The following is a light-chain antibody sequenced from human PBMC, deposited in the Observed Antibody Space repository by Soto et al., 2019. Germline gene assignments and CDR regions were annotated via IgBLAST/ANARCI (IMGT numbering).Light chain of an antibody. CDR2: EVS. CDR1: SSDVGGYNY. J-gene: IGLJ1*01. CDR3: SSYAGSNNVWV. V-gene: IGLV2-8*01. Sequence: QSVLTQPPSASGSPGQSVTISCTGTSSDVGGYNYVSWYQQHPGKAPKLMIYEVSKRPSGVPDRFSGSKSGNTASLTVSGLQAEDEADYYCSSYAGSNNVWVFGTGTKLTVL.